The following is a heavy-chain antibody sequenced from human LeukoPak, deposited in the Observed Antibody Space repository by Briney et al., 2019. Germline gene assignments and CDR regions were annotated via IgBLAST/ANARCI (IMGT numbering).Heavy chain of an antibody. V-gene: IGHV3-30*03. CDR1: GFTFSSYG. CDR2: ISYDGSNK. CDR3: ARENGGGWIDP. D-gene: IGHD2-8*01. Sequence: TGGSLRLSCAASGFTFSSYGMHWVRQAPGKGLEWVAVISYDGSNKYYVDSVKGRFTISRDNAKSSLFLQMDSLRAEDTAVYYCARENGGGWIDPWGQGTLVTVSS. J-gene: IGHJ5*02.